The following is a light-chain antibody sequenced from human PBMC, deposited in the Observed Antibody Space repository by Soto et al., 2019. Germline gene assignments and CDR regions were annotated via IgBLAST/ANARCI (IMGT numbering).Light chain of an antibody. CDR3: QQYNSLPWT. Sequence: DIQITKSPATLFSPVGERVSFPCLASSYISMWLAWYQQRPGKAPSLLITDASKWESGVPRRFNGSRSETEFTLTIRNLEPDDFATYYCQQYNSLPWTFGLGTKVDIK. CDR1: SYISMW. CDR2: DAS. V-gene: IGKV1-5*01. J-gene: IGKJ1*01.